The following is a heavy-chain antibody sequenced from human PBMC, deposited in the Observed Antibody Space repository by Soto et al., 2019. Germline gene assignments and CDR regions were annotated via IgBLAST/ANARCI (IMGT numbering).Heavy chain of an antibody. CDR2: ISAYNGNT. V-gene: IGHV1-18*01. J-gene: IGHJ6*02. CDR3: ARLITSYSSGWSYYYYGMDV. CDR1: GFTFTSSA. Sequence: ASVKVSCKASGFTFTSSAVQWVRQAPGQGLEWMGWISAYNGNTNYAQKLQGRVTMTTDTSTSTAYMELRSLRSDDTAVYYCARLITSYSSGWSYYYYGMDVWGQGTTVTVSS. D-gene: IGHD6-19*01.